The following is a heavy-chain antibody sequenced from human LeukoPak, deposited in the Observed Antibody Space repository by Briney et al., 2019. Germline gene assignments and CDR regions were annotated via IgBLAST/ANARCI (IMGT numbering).Heavy chain of an antibody. D-gene: IGHD2-15*01. CDR3: ASSLGGKGSDY. V-gene: IGHV4-59*01. Sequence: SETLSLTCTVSGGSISSYYWSWIRQPPGKGLEWIGYIYYSGSTNYNPSLKSRVTISVDTSKNQFSLKLSSVTAADTAVYYCASSLGGKGSDYWAREPWSPSPQ. J-gene: IGHJ4*02. CDR1: GGSISSYY. CDR2: IYYSGST.